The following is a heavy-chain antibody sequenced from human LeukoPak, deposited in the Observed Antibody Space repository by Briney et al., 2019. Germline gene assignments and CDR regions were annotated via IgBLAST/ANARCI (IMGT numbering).Heavy chain of an antibody. CDR3: ARVEGLYLVGARYYYYYYMDV. V-gene: IGHV1-18*01. J-gene: IGHJ6*03. CDR1: GYTFTSYG. Sequence: RASVKVSCKASGYTFTSYGISWVRQAPGQGLEWMGWISAYNGNTNYAQKLQGRVTMTTDTSTSTAYMELRSLRSDDTAVYYCARVEGLYLVGARYYYYYYMDVWGKGTTVTVSS. D-gene: IGHD2-15*01. CDR2: ISAYNGNT.